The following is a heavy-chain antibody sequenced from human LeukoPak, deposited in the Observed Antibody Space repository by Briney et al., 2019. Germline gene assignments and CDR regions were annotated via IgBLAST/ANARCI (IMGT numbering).Heavy chain of an antibody. D-gene: IGHD3-22*01. Sequence: SETLSLTCTVSGDSISSGDYYWSWIRQPPGKGLEWIGYIYYSGSTNYNPSLKSRVTISVDTSKNQFSLKLSSVTAADTAVYYCASSTYYYDSSGYFDYWGQGTLVTVSS. CDR3: ASSTYYYDSSGYFDY. V-gene: IGHV4-61*08. J-gene: IGHJ4*02. CDR2: IYYSGST. CDR1: GDSISSGDYY.